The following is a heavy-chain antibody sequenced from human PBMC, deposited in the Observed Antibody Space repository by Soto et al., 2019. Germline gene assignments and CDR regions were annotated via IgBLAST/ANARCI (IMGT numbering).Heavy chain of an antibody. J-gene: IGHJ3*02. D-gene: IGHD3-22*01. CDR3: ARFDYYDSSGYYPGAFDI. CDR2: INPSGGST. V-gene: IGHV1-46*01. Sequence: ASVKVSCKASGYTFTSYYMHWVRQAPGQGLEWMGIINPSGGSTSYAQKFQGRVTMTRDTSTSTVYMELSSLRSEDTAVYYCARFDYYDSSGYYPGAFDIWGQGRMVTDS. CDR1: GYTFTSYY.